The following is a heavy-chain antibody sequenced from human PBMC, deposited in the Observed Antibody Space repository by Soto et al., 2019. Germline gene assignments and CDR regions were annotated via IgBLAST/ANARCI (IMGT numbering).Heavy chain of an antibody. J-gene: IGHJ6*02. D-gene: IGHD6-19*01. CDR3: VKDGSSGWPYFYGMDV. CDR1: GFTFSRYG. V-gene: IGHV3-30*18. Sequence: GGSLRLSCAASGFTFSRYGMHWVRQAPGKGLEWVAVISYDGRNKYYADAVKGRFTISRDNSKNTLYLQMSSLRAEDTAVYYCVKDGSSGWPYFYGMDVWGQGTTVTVAS. CDR2: ISYDGRNK.